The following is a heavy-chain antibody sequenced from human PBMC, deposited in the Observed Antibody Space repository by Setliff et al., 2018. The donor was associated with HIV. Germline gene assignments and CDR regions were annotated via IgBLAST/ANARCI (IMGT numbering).Heavy chain of an antibody. V-gene: IGHV1-18*01. Sequence: GPSVKVSCKASGYTFKTYGISWVRQAPGHGLEWMGWISPYNGHTNYAQNFQGRVTMTIDTSTSRAYMELKSLTSDDTAAYFCARLGSGWSDSYYYAMDVWGQGTTVTVSS. D-gene: IGHD6-19*01. J-gene: IGHJ6*02. CDR3: ARLGSGWSDSYYYAMDV. CDR2: ISPYNGHT. CDR1: GYTFKTYG.